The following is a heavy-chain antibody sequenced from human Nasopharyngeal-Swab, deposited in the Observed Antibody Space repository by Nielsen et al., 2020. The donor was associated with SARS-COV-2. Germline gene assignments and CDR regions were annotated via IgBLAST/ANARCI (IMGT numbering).Heavy chain of an antibody. V-gene: IGHV1-18*01. J-gene: IGHJ5*02. CDR2: ISAYNGNT. CDR3: ATEFYGSGSYYSNWFDP. CDR1: GYTFTSYG. Sequence: ASVKVSCKASGYTFTSYGISWVRQAPGQGLEWMGWISAYNGNTNYAQKLQGRVTMTTDTSTSTAYMELRSLRSDDTAVYYCATEFYGSGSYYSNWFDPWGRGTLVTVSS. D-gene: IGHD3-10*01.